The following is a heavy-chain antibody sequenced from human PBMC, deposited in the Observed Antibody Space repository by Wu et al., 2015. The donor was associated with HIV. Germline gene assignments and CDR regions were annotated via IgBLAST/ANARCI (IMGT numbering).Heavy chain of an antibody. CDR3: VAGRSWWWRGLVITWVLSNV. J-gene: IGHJ1*01. CDR2: IQPRGGAV. D-gene: IGHD2/OR15-2a*01. CDR1: DYTFVNYM. Sequence: QGRLKQFGPQVKKPGDSVTVSCVASDYTFVNYMINWVRHIPGRGFEWMGWIQPRGGAVNYSGRLRDRLSFYRDTSRDTLYSGPERTDIVATTAIYYCVAGRSWWWRGLVITWVLSNVWVEGT. V-gene: IGHV1-2*02.